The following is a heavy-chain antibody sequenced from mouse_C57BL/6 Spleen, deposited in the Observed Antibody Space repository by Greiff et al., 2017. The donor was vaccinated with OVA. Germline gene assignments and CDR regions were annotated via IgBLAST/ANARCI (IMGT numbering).Heavy chain of an antibody. CDR2: IRSKSNNYAT. CDR1: GFSFNTYA. D-gene: IGHD2-4*01. V-gene: IGHV10-1*01. Sequence: EVKLVESGGGLVQPKGSLKLSCAASGFSFNTYAMNWVRQAPGKGLEWVARIRSKSNNYATYYADSVKDRFTISRDDSESMLYLQMNNLKTEDTAMYYCVRHDDYDGGGHFDYWGQGTTLTVSS. CDR3: VRHDDYDGGGHFDY. J-gene: IGHJ2*01.